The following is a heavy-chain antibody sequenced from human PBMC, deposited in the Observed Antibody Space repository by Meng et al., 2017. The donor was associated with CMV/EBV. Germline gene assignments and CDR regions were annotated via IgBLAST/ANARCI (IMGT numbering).Heavy chain of an antibody. D-gene: IGHD4-23*01. CDR1: GFTSSSYE. V-gene: IGHV3-48*03. CDR3: ARDLRYGGNSYYYYGMDV. Sequence: GESLKISCAASGFTSSSYEMNWVRQAPGKGLEWVSYISSSGSTIYYADPVKGRFTISRDNAKNSLYLQMNSLRAEDTAVYYCARDLRYGGNSYYYYGMDVWGQGTTVTVSS. CDR2: ISSSGSTI. J-gene: IGHJ6*02.